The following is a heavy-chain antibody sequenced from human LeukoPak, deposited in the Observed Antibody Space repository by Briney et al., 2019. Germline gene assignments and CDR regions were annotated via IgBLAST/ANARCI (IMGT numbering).Heavy chain of an antibody. J-gene: IGHJ6*04. V-gene: IGHV1-2*02. CDR1: GYTFTCYY. CDR3: ARSLDCSSTSCYRYYYYGMDV. D-gene: IGHD2-2*02. Sequence: GASVKVSCKASGYTFTCYYMHWVRQAPGQGLEWMGWINPNSGGTNYAQKFQGRVTMTRDTSISTAYMELSRLRSDDTAVYYCARSLDCSSTSCYRYYYYGMDVWGKGTTVTVSS. CDR2: INPNSGGT.